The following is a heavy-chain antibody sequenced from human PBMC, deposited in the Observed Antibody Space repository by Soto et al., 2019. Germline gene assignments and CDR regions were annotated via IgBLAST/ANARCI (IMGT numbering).Heavy chain of an antibody. Sequence: GGSLRLSCAASGFTFSSYAMSWVRQAPGKGLEWVSAISGSGGSTYYADSVKGRFTISRDNSKTTLYLQMNSLRAEDTAVYYCAKDHSVGVDIVATSFFDYWGQGTLVTVSS. CDR1: GFTFSSYA. V-gene: IGHV3-23*01. CDR3: AKDHSVGVDIVATSFFDY. D-gene: IGHD5-12*01. J-gene: IGHJ4*02. CDR2: ISGSGGST.